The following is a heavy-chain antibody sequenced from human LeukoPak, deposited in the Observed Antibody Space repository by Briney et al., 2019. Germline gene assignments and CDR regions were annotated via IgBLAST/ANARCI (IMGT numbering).Heavy chain of an antibody. V-gene: IGHV4-4*02. D-gene: IGHD3-9*01. J-gene: IGHJ4*02. CDR1: GVSISSSEW. CDR2: IHRAGRT. Sequence: SETLSLTCAVSGVSISSSEWWIWVRQPPGQGLEWIGEIHRAGRTRYNPSLKSRVTISMDYSKNEFSLKLTSVTAADTAIYYCGKTDIYFNPIDYWGPGSLVTVSS. CDR3: GKTDIYFNPIDY.